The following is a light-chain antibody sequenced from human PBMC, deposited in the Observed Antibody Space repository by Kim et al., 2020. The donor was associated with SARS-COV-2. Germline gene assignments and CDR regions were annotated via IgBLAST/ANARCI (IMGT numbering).Light chain of an antibody. CDR1: QDISTY. J-gene: IGKJ1*01. CDR3: HQYYGYPRT. CDR2: AAS. V-gene: IGKV1-8*01. Sequence: ASTGDRVTITCRTSQDISTYLAWYQQQPGKAPNLLIYAASTLQSGVPSRFSGSGSGTNFTLTITCLQSEDFATYYCHQYYGYPRTFGQRTKVDIK.